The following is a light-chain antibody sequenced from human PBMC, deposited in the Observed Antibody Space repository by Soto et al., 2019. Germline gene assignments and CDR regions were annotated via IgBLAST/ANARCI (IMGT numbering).Light chain of an antibody. CDR2: GAS. CDR3: QQYNNWPYT. CDR1: QSVSSN. V-gene: IGKV3-15*01. J-gene: IGKJ2*01. Sequence: EIVMTQSPATLSVSPGERATLSCRASQSVSSNLAWYQQKPGQAPRLLIYGASTRATGIPARFNGSGSGPEFTLTISSLQTEYFAVYYCQQYNNWPYTFGQGTKPEIK.